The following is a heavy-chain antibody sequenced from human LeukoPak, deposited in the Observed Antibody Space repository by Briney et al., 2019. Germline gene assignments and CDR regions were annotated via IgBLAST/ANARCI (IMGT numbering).Heavy chain of an antibody. CDR3: ARAYSIAAVFDY. D-gene: IGHD6-13*01. J-gene: IGHJ4*02. CDR2: INHSGST. V-gene: IGHV4-34*01. Sequence: PSETLSLTCAVYGGSFSGYYWSWIRQPPGKGLEWIGEINHSGSTNYNPSLKSRVTISVDTSKNQFSLKLSSVTAADTAMYYCARAYSIAAVFDYWGQGTLVTVSS. CDR1: GGSFSGYY.